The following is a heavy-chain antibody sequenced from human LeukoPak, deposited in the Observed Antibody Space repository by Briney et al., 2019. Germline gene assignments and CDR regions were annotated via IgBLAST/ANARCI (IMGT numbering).Heavy chain of an antibody. CDR1: GFTFSNYE. J-gene: IGHJ4*02. CDR3: ARGRVTGDYIRDFDY. V-gene: IGHV3-48*03. CDR2: ISSGGGTI. Sequence: PGGSLRLSCTASGFTFSNYEMNWVRQAPGKGLEWVSYISSGGGTIYYADSVRGRFTISGDSAKKSLYLQMNSLRAEDTATYYCARGRVTGDYIRDFDYWGQGTLVTVFS. D-gene: IGHD4-17*01.